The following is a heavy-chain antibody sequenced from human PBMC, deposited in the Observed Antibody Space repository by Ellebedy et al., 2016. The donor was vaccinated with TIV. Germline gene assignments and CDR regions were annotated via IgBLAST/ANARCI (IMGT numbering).Heavy chain of an antibody. CDR2: INHSGST. D-gene: IGHD5-24*01. CDR3: ARSRDGYTDSIDY. J-gene: IGHJ4*02. Sequence: SETLSLXCAVYGGSFSGYYWSWIRQPPGKGLEWIGEINHSGSTNYNPSLKSRVTISVDTSKNQFSLKLSSVTAADTAVYYCARSRDGYTDSIDYWGQGTLVTVSS. V-gene: IGHV4-34*01. CDR1: GGSFSGYY.